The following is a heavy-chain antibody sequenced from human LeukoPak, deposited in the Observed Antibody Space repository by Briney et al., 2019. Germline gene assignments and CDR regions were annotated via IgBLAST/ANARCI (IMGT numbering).Heavy chain of an antibody. J-gene: IGHJ4*02. CDR3: ATTLVGLQSPEFDY. Sequence: TSGGSLGLSCAASGFTFSDYYMSWIRQAPGKGLEWVSYISSSGSTIYYADSVKGRFTISRDNAKNSLYLQMNSLRAEDTAVYYCATTLVGLQSPEFDYWGQGTLVTVSS. V-gene: IGHV3-11*01. CDR1: GFTFSDYY. D-gene: IGHD5-24*01. CDR2: ISSSGSTI.